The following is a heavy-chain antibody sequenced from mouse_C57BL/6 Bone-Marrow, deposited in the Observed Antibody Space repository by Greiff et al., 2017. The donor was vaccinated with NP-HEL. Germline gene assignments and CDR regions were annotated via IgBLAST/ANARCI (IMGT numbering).Heavy chain of an antibody. CDR1: GFSFNTYA. CDR2: IRSKSNNYAT. Sequence: EVHLVESGGGLVQPKGSLKLSCAASGFSFNTYAMNWVRQAPGKGLEWVARIRSKSNNYATYYADSVKNRFTISRDDSESMLYLQMNNLKTDDTAMYYCVRPGFAYWGQGTLVTVSA. CDR3: VRPGFAY. V-gene: IGHV10-1*01. J-gene: IGHJ3*01.